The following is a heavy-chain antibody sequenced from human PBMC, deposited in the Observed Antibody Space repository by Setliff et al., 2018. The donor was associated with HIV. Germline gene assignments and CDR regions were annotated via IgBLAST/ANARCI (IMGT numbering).Heavy chain of an antibody. V-gene: IGHV3-30*04. CDR2: ISYDGSNK. CDR3: ARSPYGDYVDEFDY. Sequence: PGGSLRLSCAASGFTFSSYAIHWVRQAPGKGLEWVAIISYDGSNKFYTDSVKGRFTISRDNSMNTLYLQMSSLTVEDTAVYYCARSPYGDYVDEFDYWGQGTLVTVSS. D-gene: IGHD4-17*01. CDR1: GFTFSSYA. J-gene: IGHJ4*02.